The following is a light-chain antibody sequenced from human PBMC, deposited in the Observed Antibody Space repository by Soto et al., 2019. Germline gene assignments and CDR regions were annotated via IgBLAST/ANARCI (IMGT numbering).Light chain of an antibody. V-gene: IGKV2-30*01. J-gene: IGKJ4*01. CDR2: QVS. Sequence: DVVMTQSPLSLPVTLGQPASISCRSSQGLVYSDGNTYLNWFHQRPGQSPRRLIYQVSNRDSGVPARFSGSGSGTDFTLTISMVEAEDVGVYYCKQGSHWPLTFGGGTKVEIK. CDR3: KQGSHWPLT. CDR1: QGLVYSDGNTY.